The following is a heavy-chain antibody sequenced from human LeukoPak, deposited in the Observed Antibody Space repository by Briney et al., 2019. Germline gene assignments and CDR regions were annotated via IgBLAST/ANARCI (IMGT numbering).Heavy chain of an antibody. CDR1: GYTFTSYD. V-gene: IGHV1-8*01. D-gene: IGHD4-17*01. CDR2: MNTNSGKT. J-gene: IGHJ4*02. CDR3: ARCDFMTTDY. Sequence: ASVKVSCKASGYTFTSYDINWVRQAPGQGLEWMGWMNTNSGKTDYEQKSQGRVTMNRNTSINTAYMEVRSLRYGDTAVYYCARCDFMTTDYWGQGTLVTVSS.